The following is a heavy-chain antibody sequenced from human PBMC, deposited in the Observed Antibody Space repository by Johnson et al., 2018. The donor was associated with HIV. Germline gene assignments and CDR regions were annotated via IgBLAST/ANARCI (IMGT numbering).Heavy chain of an antibody. CDR1: GFTVSRNF. V-gene: IGHV3-20*04. CDR2: INWNGGST. Sequence: VQLVESGGGLVQPGGSLRLSCAASGFTVSRNFMSWVRQAPGKGLEWVSGINWNGGSTGYADSVKGRFTIYSDNAKNSLYLQMNSLRAEDTALYYCAREGEWERRNLHAFDIWGQGTMVTVSS. J-gene: IGHJ3*02. D-gene: IGHD1-26*01. CDR3: AREGEWERRNLHAFDI.